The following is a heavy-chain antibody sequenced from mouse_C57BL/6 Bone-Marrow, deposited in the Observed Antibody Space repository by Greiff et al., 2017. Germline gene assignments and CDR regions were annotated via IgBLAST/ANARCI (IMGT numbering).Heavy chain of an antibody. D-gene: IGHD4-1*01. CDR2: ISSGGSCT. J-gene: IGHJ3*01. Sequence: EVMLVESGGDLVKPGGSLKLSCAASGFTFSSYGMSWVSQTPDKRLEWVATISSGGSCTYYPDSVKGRFTISRDNAKNTLYLQMSSLKSEDTAMYYCARHWGRFAYWGQGTLVTVSA. CDR3: ARHWGRFAY. V-gene: IGHV5-6*02. CDR1: GFTFSSYG.